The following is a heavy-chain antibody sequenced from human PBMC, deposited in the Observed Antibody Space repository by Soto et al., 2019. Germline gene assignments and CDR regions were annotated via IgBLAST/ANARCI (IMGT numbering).Heavy chain of an antibody. Sequence: GGSLRLSCAGPGFTLSDHYIDWVRQAPGKGLEWVGRSRDKPQGYSTAYAASVKGRFTTSRDESKNSAYLQMNSLKTEDTAVYYCVRATYFSDSSGYTRCLDYWGQGTLVTVSS. D-gene: IGHD3-22*01. CDR2: SRDKPQGYST. CDR1: GFTLSDHY. CDR3: VRATYFSDSSGYTRCLDY. V-gene: IGHV3-72*01. J-gene: IGHJ4*02.